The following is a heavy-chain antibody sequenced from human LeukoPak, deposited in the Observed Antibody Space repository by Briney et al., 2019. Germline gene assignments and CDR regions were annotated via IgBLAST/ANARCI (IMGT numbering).Heavy chain of an antibody. CDR3: ARWGGWPYDF. J-gene: IGHJ4*02. CDR1: GGSLRGPS. V-gene: IGHV4-34*01. D-gene: IGHD6-19*01. CDR2: INHTGSA. Sequence: SETLALTCGIYGGSLRGPSWSSIRQPPGGGLEWIGEINHTGSANYNPSLKSRLTMSVDTSKNQFSLHLTSVTAADTAVYYCARWGGWPYDFWGQGTLVTVSS.